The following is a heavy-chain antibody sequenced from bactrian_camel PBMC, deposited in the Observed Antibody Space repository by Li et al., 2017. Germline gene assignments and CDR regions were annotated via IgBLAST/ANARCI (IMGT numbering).Heavy chain of an antibody. D-gene: IGHD5*01. CDR3: AVGCTGFDDPDRARY. J-gene: IGHJ4*01. CDR1: GYTYDTYC. Sequence: HVQLVESGGGSVQAGGSLRLSCAARGYTYDTYCMGWFRRPPGKEREGIAVIDSDGDTAYAESMKDRFTISVDNAKNTLYLQMNSLKPEDTATYYCAVGCTGFDDPDRARYWGQGTQVTVS. V-gene: IGHV3S26*01. CDR2: IDSDGDT.